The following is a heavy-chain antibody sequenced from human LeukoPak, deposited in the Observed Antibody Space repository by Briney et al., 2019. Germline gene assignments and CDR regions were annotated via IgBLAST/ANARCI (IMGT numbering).Heavy chain of an antibody. J-gene: IGHJ4*02. Sequence: GASVKVSCKVSGYNLTELSMHWVGQAPGKGLEWMGGFDPEDGETIYAQKFQGRVTMTEDTSTDTAYMELSSLRSEDTAVYYCATADHYDSSGYYWDYFDYWGQGTLVTVSS. CDR1: GYNLTELS. CDR3: ATADHYDSSGYYWDYFDY. CDR2: FDPEDGET. V-gene: IGHV1-24*01. D-gene: IGHD3-22*01.